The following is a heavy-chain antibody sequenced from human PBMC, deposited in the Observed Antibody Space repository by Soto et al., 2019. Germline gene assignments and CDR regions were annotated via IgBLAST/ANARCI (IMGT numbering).Heavy chain of an antibody. CDR3: ARGECSSNYCFTRWALDI. V-gene: IGHV4-34*01. CDR1: GGSFSGYY. Sequence: QVQLQQWGAGLLKPSETLSLTCAVYGGSFSGYYWTWIRQTPGKGLEWIGEINHSGSTNYKPSLKSRVSISADTSKKQFSLNLTSLTAADTAVYYCARGECSSNYCFTRWALDIWGQGTVVTVSS. CDR2: INHSGST. J-gene: IGHJ3*02. D-gene: IGHD2-2*01.